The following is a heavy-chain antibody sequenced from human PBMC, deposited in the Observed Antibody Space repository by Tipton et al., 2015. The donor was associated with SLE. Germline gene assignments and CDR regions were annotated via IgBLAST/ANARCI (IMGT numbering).Heavy chain of an antibody. CDR3: ARAKGERGTFDY. CDR2: IYYSGST. V-gene: IGHV4-59*01. J-gene: IGHJ4*02. D-gene: IGHD3-16*01. CDR1: GGSFSGYY. Sequence: TLSLTCAVYGGSFSGYYWSWIRQPPGKGLEWIGYIYYSGSTNYNPSLKSRVTISVDTSKNQFSLKLSSVTAADTAVYYCARAKGERGTFDYWGQGTLVTVSS.